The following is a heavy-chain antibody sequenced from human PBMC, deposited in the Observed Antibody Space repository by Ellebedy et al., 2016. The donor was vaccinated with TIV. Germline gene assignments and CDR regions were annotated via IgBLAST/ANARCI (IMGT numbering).Heavy chain of an antibody. V-gene: IGHV3-30*18. J-gene: IGHJ6*03. D-gene: IGHD6-6*01. CDR3: AKDRLSSSSRSYYYMDV. Sequence: GESLKISXAASGFTFSSYGMHWVRQAPGKGLEWVAVISYDGSNKYYADSVKGRFTISRDNSKNTLYLQMNSLRAEDTAVYYCAKDRLSSSSRSYYYMDVWGKGTTVTVSS. CDR1: GFTFSSYG. CDR2: ISYDGSNK.